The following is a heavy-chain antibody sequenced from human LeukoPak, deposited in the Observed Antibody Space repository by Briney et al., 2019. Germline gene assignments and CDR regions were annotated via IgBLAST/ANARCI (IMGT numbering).Heavy chain of an antibody. CDR2: IIPIFGTA. Sequence: SVKVSFKASGGTFSSYAISWVRQAPGQGLEWMGGIIPIFGTANYAQKFQGRVTITADESTSTAYMELSSLRSEDTAVYYCARGEAAGTWRGYYYYYMDVWGKGTTVTVSS. CDR1: GGTFSSYA. V-gene: IGHV1-69*13. D-gene: IGHD6-13*01. CDR3: ARGEAAGTWRGYYYYYMDV. J-gene: IGHJ6*03.